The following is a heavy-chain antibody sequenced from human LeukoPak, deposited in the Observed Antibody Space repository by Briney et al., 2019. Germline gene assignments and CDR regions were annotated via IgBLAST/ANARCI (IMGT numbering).Heavy chain of an antibody. J-gene: IGHJ5*02. CDR3: ARDSSGWYLGSWFDP. CDR1: GGSINSYY. CDR2: IHYSGST. D-gene: IGHD6-19*01. V-gene: IGHV4-59*12. Sequence: SETLSLTCTVSGGSINSYYWSWIRQPPGKGLQWIGCIHYSGSTNYNPSLKSRVTISVDTSKNQFSLKLSSVTAADTAVYYCARDSSGWYLGSWFDPWGQGTLVTVSP.